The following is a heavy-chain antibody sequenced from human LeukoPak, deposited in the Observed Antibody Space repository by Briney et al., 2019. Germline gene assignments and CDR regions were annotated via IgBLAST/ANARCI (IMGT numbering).Heavy chain of an antibody. CDR1: GFTFSNAW. J-gene: IGHJ4*02. CDR2: IESKTDGGTT. Sequence: GGSLRLSCAASGFTFSNAWMSWVRQAPGKGLEWVGRIESKTDGGTTDYAAHVKGRFTISRDDSKNKLNLQMNSLKTEDTAVYYCTTVYYYDSSGYYYDKYFDYWGQGTLVTVSS. V-gene: IGHV3-15*04. CDR3: TTVYYYDSSGYYYDKYFDY. D-gene: IGHD3-22*01.